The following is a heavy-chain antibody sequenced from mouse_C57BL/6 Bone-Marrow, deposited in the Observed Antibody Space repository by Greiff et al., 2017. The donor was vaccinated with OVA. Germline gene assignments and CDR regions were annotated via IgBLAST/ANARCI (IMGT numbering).Heavy chain of an antibody. J-gene: IGHJ1*03. V-gene: IGHV1-81*01. Sequence: QVQLKESGAELARPGASVKLSCKASGYTFTSYGISWVKQRTGQGLEWIGEIYPRSGNTYYNEKFKGKATLTADKSSSTAYMELRSLTSEDSAVYFCAREGGYYYGSSSYWYFDVWGTGTTVTVSS. CDR3: AREGGYYYGSSSYWYFDV. CDR2: IYPRSGNT. D-gene: IGHD1-1*01. CDR1: GYTFTSYG.